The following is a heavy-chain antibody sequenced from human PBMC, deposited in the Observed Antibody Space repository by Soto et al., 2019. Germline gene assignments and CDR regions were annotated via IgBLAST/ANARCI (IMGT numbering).Heavy chain of an antibody. CDR3: ANWGFIVVVPVGGIHAFDM. Sequence: PGGSLRLSCAASGFTFSSYAMSWVRQAPGKGLEWVSAISGSGGSTYYADSVKGRFTISRDNSKNTLYLQMNSLRAEDTAVYYCANWGFIVVVPVGGIHAFDMWGKGKMVTVPS. CDR2: ISGSGGST. CDR1: GFTFSSYA. J-gene: IGHJ3*02. V-gene: IGHV3-23*01. D-gene: IGHD2-2*01.